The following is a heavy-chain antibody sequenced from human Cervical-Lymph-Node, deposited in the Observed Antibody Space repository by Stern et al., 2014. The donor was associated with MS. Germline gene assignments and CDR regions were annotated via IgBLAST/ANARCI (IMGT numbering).Heavy chain of an antibody. CDR3: ARSSCSGADDCSLQWFDP. CDR1: GYTFSAYE. J-gene: IGHJ5*02. CDR2: LNPYNGDT. Sequence: VQLVESGAAMKKPGASVKVSCKTSGYTFSAYEMHWLRQAPGQGLEWMGRLNPYNGDTKSAQRFLGRVTMTRDTSMGTAYMELSSLRSDDAAVYYCARSSCSGADDCSLQWFDPWGQGTLVTVS. D-gene: IGHD2-21*02. V-gene: IGHV1-2*02.